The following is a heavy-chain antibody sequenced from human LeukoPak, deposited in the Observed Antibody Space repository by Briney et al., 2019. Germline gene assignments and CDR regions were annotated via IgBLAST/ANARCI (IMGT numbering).Heavy chain of an antibody. V-gene: IGHV3-23*01. D-gene: IGHD3-22*01. CDR1: GFTFRSYA. J-gene: IGHJ4*02. CDR2: ISGSGGST. CDR3: AKGPFTYYYDNSGYSYGDY. Sequence: GGSLRLSCTASGFTFRSYAMSWVRQAPGKGLEWVSSISGSGGSTYNADSVKGRFTISRDNSKNTLYLQMNSLRAEDTGTYYCAKGPFTYYYDNSGYSYGDYWGQGTLVTVSS.